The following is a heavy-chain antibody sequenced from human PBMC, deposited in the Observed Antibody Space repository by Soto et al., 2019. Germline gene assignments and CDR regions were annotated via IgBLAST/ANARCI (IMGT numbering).Heavy chain of an antibody. CDR1: GGSVSSTNW. CDR3: ARDRAVSARGSFDY. D-gene: IGHD6-19*01. Sequence: QVQLQESGPGLVEPSGTLSLTCAVSGGSVSSTNWWSWVRQPPGKGLEWTGEIYHSGSTYYNPSLKSRVTISVDKSKNQFSLRLSSVTAADTAVYFCARDRAVSARGSFDYWGQGTLVTVSS. V-gene: IGHV4-4*02. CDR2: IYHSGST. J-gene: IGHJ4*02.